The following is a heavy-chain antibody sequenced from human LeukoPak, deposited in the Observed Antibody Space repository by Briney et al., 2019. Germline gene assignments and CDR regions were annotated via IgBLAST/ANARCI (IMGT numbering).Heavy chain of an antibody. CDR2: ISGSGGST. D-gene: IGHD3-22*01. V-gene: IGHV3-23*01. J-gene: IGHJ4*02. Sequence: GGSLRLSCAASVFTFSSYAMSWVRQAPGKGLEWVSAISGSGGSTYYADSVKGRFTISRDNSKNTLYLQMNSLRAEDTAVYYCSVMHRYYDGSGYWVQWGQGTLVTVSS. CDR1: VFTFSSYA. CDR3: SVMHRYYDGSGYWVQ.